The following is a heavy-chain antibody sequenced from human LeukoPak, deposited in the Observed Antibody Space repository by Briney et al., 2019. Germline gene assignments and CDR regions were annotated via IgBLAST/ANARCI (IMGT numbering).Heavy chain of an antibody. CDR1: GYSFTSYW. CDR2: IYPGDSDT. J-gene: IGHJ4*02. V-gene: IGHV5-51*01. Sequence: GESLKISCKGSGYSFTSYWIGWVRQLPGKGLEWMGIIYPGDSDTRYSPSFQGQVTISADKSISTAYLQWSSLKASDTAMYYCARLPRYCSGGSCYYSVFDYWGQGTLVTVSS. D-gene: IGHD2-15*01. CDR3: ARLPRYCSGGSCYYSVFDY.